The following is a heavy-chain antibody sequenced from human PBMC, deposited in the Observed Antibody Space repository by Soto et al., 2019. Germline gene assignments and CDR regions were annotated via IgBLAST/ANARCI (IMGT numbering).Heavy chain of an antibody. D-gene: IGHD1-26*01. CDR1: VYSFTSYW. CDR2: IDPSDSYT. CDR3: ARLEGATVNLGL. J-gene: IGHJ4*02. V-gene: IGHV5-10-1*01. Sequence: PGESRKISCKGSVYSFTSYWISWVRQMPGKGLEWMGRIDPSDSYTNYSPSFQGHVTISADKSISTAYLQWSSLKASDTAMYYCARLEGATVNLGLWGQGTLVTVSS.